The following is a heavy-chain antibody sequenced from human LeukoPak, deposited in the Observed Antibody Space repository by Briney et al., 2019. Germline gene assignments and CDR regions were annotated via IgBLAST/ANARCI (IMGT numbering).Heavy chain of an antibody. CDR2: TNSDRTTT. CDR3: ARETILNGYYHFDY. D-gene: IGHD3-9*01. J-gene: IGHJ4*02. Sequence: GGSLRLSCAASGFTFSSFWMHWVRQAPGKGLEWVSRTNSDRTTTIYADSVRGRFTVSGDNAKNTLCLQMNSVRAEDTAVYYCARETILNGYYHFDYWGQGTLVTVSS. CDR1: GFTFSSFW. V-gene: IGHV3-74*01.